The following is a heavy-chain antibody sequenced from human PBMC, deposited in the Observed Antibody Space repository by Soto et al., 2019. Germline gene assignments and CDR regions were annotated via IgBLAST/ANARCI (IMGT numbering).Heavy chain of an antibody. Sequence: SVTLSLTCPVSGDSITSGAYYWNWIRQHPGKGLEWIGYIYYSGSTYYNPSLKSRVTISIDTSKNQFSLKLSSVTASDTAVYYCARSVFPWGQGNLVTVSS. CDR1: GDSITSGAYY. CDR3: ARSVFP. J-gene: IGHJ5*02. CDR2: IYYSGST. V-gene: IGHV4-31*03.